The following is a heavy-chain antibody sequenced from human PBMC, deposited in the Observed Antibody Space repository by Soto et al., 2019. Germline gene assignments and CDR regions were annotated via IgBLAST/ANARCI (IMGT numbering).Heavy chain of an antibody. V-gene: IGHV1-2*02. Sequence: QVQLVQSGAEVKKPGASVKVSCKASGYIFTEYHIHWVRQAPGQGLEFMGWINTNNGGAGSAQQFQGRVTVTRDTSINTVYLDLSTLRSDDTAVYFCAKERGSNSLHPSYNWFDTWGQGTLITVSS. CDR1: GYIFTEYH. J-gene: IGHJ5*02. CDR3: AKERGSNSLHPSYNWFDT. CDR2: INTNNGGA. D-gene: IGHD6-13*01.